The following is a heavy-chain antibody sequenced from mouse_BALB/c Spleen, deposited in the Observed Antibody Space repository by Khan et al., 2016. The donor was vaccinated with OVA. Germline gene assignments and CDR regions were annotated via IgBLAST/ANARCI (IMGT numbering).Heavy chain of an antibody. CDR3: TRGGYGAFAY. V-gene: IGHV1-5*01. CDR1: GYSFTSFW. J-gene: IGHJ3*01. CDR2: IFPGNSDT. D-gene: IGHD1-2*01. Sequence: IQLVQSGTVLARPGASVKMSCKASGYSFTSFWMHWVKQRPGQGLEWIGGIFPGNSDTSYNQKFKGKAKLTAVTSARPAYMELSSLTNEDSAVDYCTRGGYGAFAYWGQGTLVTVSA.